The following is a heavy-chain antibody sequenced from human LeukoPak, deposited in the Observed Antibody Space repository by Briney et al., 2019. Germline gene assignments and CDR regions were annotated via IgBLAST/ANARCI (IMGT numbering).Heavy chain of an antibody. CDR2: INPNSGGT. J-gene: IGHJ6*03. Sequence: GASVKVSCKASGYTFTGYYMHWVRQAPGQGLEWMGRINPNSGGTNYAQKFQGRVTMTRDTSISTAYMELSRLRSDDTAVYYCARGNEQLGYYYHYYMDVWGKGTTVTVSS. CDR3: ARGNEQLGYYYHYYMDV. D-gene: IGHD6-13*01. CDR1: GYTFTGYY. V-gene: IGHV1-2*06.